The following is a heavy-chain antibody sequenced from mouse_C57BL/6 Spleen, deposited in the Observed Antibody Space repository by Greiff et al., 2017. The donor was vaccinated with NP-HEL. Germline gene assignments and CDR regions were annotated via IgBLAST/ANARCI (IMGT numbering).Heavy chain of an antibody. CDR2: IDPCDSYT. CDR1: GYTFTSYW. Sequence: QVHVKQPGAELVKPGASVKLSCKASGYTFTSYWMQWVKQRPGQGLEWIGEIDPCDSYTNYNQQFKGKATLTVDTSSSTSYMHLSSLTSEDSAIYYCARYPLFDYWGQGTTLTVSS. J-gene: IGHJ2*01. V-gene: IGHV1-50*01. CDR3: ARYPLFDY.